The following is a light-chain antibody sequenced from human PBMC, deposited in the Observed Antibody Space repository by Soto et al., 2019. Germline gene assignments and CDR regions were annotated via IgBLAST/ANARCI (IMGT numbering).Light chain of an antibody. Sequence: EIVMTQSPATLSVSPGERATLSCRASQSVDSKLAWYQQKPGQGPRLLIYGASSRATGIPARFSGSASRTEFTLTISRLQYQDFAVYFCQHYSTWLWTFGQGTKVELK. V-gene: IGKV3-15*01. CDR3: QHYSTWLWT. J-gene: IGKJ1*01. CDR2: GAS. CDR1: QSVDSK.